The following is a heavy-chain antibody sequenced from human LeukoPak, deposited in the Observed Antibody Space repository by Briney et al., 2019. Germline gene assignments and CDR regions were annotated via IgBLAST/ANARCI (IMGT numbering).Heavy chain of an antibody. Sequence: GASVKVSCKASGYTFTSYYMHWVRQAPGQGLEWMGIINPSGGSTSYAQKFQGRVTMTRDTSTSTVYMELSSLRSEDTAVYYCARTPIYCTNGVCYSYYYYGMDVWGQGTTVTVSS. CDR2: INPSGGST. D-gene: IGHD2-8*01. CDR1: GYTFTSYY. J-gene: IGHJ6*02. V-gene: IGHV1-46*01. CDR3: ARTPIYCTNGVCYSYYYYGMDV.